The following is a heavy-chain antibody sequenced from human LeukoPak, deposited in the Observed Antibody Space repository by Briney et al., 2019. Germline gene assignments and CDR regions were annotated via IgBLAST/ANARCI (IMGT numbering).Heavy chain of an antibody. CDR3: ARDGFVGAADY. V-gene: IGHV3-7*01. D-gene: IGHD6-13*01. CDR1: EFIFSGYW. Sequence: GGSLRLSCAASEFIFSGYWMNWVRQAPGKGLEWVANIKQDGSEKQYVDSVRGRFTISRDNAKNSLYLQMNGLRVEDTAVYYCARDGFVGAADYWGQGTLVTVSS. J-gene: IGHJ4*02. CDR2: IKQDGSEK.